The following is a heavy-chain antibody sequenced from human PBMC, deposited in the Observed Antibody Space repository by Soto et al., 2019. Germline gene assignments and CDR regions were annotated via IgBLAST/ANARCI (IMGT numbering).Heavy chain of an antibody. J-gene: IGHJ6*02. CDR3: ASTPRKCCSSTSCYLSGGMDV. Sequence: GASVKVSCKASGGTFSSYAISWVRQAPGQGLEWMGGIIPIFGTANYAQKFQGRVTITADESTSTAYMELSSLRSEDTAVYYCASTPRKCCSSTSCYLSGGMDVWGQGTTVTVSS. V-gene: IGHV1-69*13. CDR1: GGTFSSYA. CDR2: IIPIFGTA. D-gene: IGHD2-2*01.